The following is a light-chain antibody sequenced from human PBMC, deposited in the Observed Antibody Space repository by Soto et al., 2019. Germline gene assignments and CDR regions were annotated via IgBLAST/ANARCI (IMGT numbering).Light chain of an antibody. J-gene: IGLJ2*01. CDR2: DSD. Sequence: QSVLTQPPSVSAAPGEKVTISCSGSSSNIENNYVSWYQQLPGTAPKLLIYDSDRRPSEIPDRFSGSKSGTSATLGITGLQTGDEADYYCGAWDSSLNVVLFGGGTKLPVL. V-gene: IGLV1-51*01. CDR3: GAWDSSLNVVL. CDR1: SSNIENNY.